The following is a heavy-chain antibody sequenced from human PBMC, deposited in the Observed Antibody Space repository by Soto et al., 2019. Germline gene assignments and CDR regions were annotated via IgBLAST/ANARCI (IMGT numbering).Heavy chain of an antibody. D-gene: IGHD5-12*01. CDR2: INSDGSST. V-gene: IGHV3-74*01. Sequence: EVQLVESGGGLVQPGGSLRLSCAASGFTFSSYWMHWVRQAPGKVLVWVSRINSDGSSTSYADSVKGRFTISRDNAKNTLYLQMNSLRAEDTAVYYCARAPYSGYDYGPDYWGQGTLVTVSS. CDR3: ARAPYSGYDYGPDY. CDR1: GFTFSSYW. J-gene: IGHJ4*02.